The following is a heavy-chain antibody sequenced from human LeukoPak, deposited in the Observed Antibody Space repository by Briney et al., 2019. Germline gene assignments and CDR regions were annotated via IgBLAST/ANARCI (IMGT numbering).Heavy chain of an antibody. Sequence: PGGSLRLSCAASGFTVSSNYMSWVRQAPGKGLEWVSVIYSGGSTYYADSVKGRFTISRDNSKNTLYLQMNSLTAADTALYYCTPEVWELQGASDIWGQGTMVTVSS. J-gene: IGHJ3*02. CDR1: GFTVSSNY. CDR3: TPEVWELQGASDI. CDR2: IYSGGST. V-gene: IGHV3-53*01. D-gene: IGHD1-26*01.